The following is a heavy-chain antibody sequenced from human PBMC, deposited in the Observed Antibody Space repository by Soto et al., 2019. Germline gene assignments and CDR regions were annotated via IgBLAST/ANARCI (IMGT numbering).Heavy chain of an antibody. J-gene: IGHJ4*02. V-gene: IGHV1-18*01. CDR2: IYSKAGKM. CDR3: ARDIAFDIDY. CDR1: GYTFNDFG. Sequence: GASVKVSCKTSGYTFNDFGITWVRQAPGLGLEWLGWIYSKAGKMNFAPKFQNRVIMTTDTSTSTAFMELTSLTFDDSAIYFCARDIAFDIDYWGQGTLVTVSS. D-gene: IGHD2-15*01.